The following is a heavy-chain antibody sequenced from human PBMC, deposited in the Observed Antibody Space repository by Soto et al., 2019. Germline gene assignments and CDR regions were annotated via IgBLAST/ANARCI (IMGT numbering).Heavy chain of an antibody. J-gene: IGHJ3*02. V-gene: IGHV4-59*01. D-gene: IGHD2-15*01. Sequence: QVQLQESGPGLVKPSETLSLTCTVFGGSISSYYWSWVRRPPGKGPEWIGYGYNSGSTTYSPSFKGRLTISVDTSKNQVELNLTSVTAADTAVYCWSREIGCSYGAFDIWGQGTMVTVSS. CDR2: GYNSGST. CDR1: GGSISSYY. CDR3: SREIGCSYGAFDI.